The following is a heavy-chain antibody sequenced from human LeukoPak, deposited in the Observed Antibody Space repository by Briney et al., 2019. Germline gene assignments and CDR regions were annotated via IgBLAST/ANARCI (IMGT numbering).Heavy chain of an antibody. V-gene: IGHV3-23*01. J-gene: IGHJ4*02. Sequence: PGESLRLSCAASGFTFSRTAMSWVRQAPGKGLEWVATISGSGVGTYYAASVKGRFNISRDNSKSTLYLQMNSLRTEDTAIYYCAKDANYLRSGSFFIPFDYWGQGTLVTVYS. CDR2: ISGSGVGT. CDR1: GFTFSRTA. CDR3: AKDANYLRSGSFFIPFDY. D-gene: IGHD4/OR15-4a*01.